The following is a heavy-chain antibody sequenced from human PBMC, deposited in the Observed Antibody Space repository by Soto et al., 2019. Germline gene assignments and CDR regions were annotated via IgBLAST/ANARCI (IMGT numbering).Heavy chain of an antibody. V-gene: IGHV4-31*03. CDR3: AAEVGFGSLFDY. CDR2: IYYSGST. CDR1: GGSISSGGYY. J-gene: IGHJ4*02. Sequence: QVQLQESGPGLVKPSQTLSLTCTVSGGSISSGGYYWSWIRQHPGKGLEYIGYIYYSGSTYYNPSLKSRVAISVDTSKNQFSLKLTSVTAADTAVYYCAAEVGFGSLFDYWGQGTLVTVSS. D-gene: IGHD3-3*01.